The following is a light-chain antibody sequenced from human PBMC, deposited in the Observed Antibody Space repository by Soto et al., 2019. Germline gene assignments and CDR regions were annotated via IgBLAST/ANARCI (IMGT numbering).Light chain of an antibody. V-gene: IGLV2-8*01. Sequence: QSALTQPPSASGSPGQSVTISCTGTSSDVGGNNRVFWYQQYPGKVPKLIIYDVTERPSGVPDRFSGSKSGNTASLTVSGLQAEDEADYYCSSHAGARNVVFGGGTKLTVL. CDR2: DVT. CDR3: SSHAGARNVV. CDR1: SSDVGGNNR. J-gene: IGLJ2*01.